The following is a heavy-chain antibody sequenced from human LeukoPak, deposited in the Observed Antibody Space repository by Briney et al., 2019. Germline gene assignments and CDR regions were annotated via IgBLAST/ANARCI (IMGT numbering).Heavy chain of an antibody. Sequence: GGSLRLSCAGSGDGFTRHTMNWIRRAPGKGLEWISYIRSTGDYIFYADSVKGRFTISRDNARTSVYLQMSSLRVEDTAVYYCAREYDSRARFDSWGQGTLVTVPS. V-gene: IGHV3-21*05. J-gene: IGHJ4*02. CDR2: IRSTGDYI. CDR3: AREYDSRARFDS. D-gene: IGHD6-13*01. CDR1: GDGFTRHT.